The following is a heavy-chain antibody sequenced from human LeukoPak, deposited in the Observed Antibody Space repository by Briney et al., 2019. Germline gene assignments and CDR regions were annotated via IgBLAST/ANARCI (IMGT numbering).Heavy chain of an antibody. CDR3: ARITRIDYYDSSGLGY. J-gene: IGHJ4*02. CDR2: INPNSGGT. CDR1: GYTFTSYY. Sequence: ASVKVSCKASGYTFTSYYMHWVRQAPGQGLEWMGRINPNSGGTNYAQKFQGRVTMTRDTSISTAYMELSRLRSDDTAVYYCARITRIDYYDSSGLGYWGQGTLVTVSS. V-gene: IGHV1-2*06. D-gene: IGHD3-22*01.